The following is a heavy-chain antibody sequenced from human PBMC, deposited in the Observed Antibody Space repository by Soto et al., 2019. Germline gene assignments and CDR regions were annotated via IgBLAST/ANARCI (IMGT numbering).Heavy chain of an antibody. J-gene: IGHJ4*02. CDR2: ISYDGSNK. Sequence: QVQLVESGGGVVQPGRSLRLSCAASGFTFSSYGMHWVRQAPGKGLEWVAVISYDGSNKYYADSVKGRFTISRDNSKNTLYLQMNSLRAEDTAVYYCAKDRDYYPDYWGQGTLVTVSS. CDR3: AKDRDYYPDY. V-gene: IGHV3-30*18. CDR1: GFTFSSYG.